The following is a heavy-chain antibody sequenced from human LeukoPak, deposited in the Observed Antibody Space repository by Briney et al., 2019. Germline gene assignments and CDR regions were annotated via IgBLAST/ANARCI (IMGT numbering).Heavy chain of an antibody. CDR2: ISGSGDKI. CDR1: GFTFSNSA. D-gene: IGHD1-1*01. CDR3: AKDWSRDY. J-gene: IGHJ4*02. Sequence: GGSLRLSCAASGFTFSNSAMTWVRQAPGKGLEWVSAISGSGDKIHYADFVKGRFTIPRDNSKNTLYLQMNSLRAEDTAIYYCAKDWSRDYWGQGTLITVSS. V-gene: IGHV3-23*01.